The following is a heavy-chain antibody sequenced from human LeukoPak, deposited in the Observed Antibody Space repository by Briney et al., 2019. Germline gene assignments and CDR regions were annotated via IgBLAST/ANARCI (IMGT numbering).Heavy chain of an antibody. Sequence: PSETLSLTCTVSGGSISSGDYYWRWLRQPPGKGLEWIGYIYYSGSTYYNPSLKSRVTISVDTSKNQFSLKLSSVTAADTAVYYCASDSSSSVDAFDIWGQGTMVTVSS. V-gene: IGHV4-30-4*08. D-gene: IGHD6-6*01. CDR1: GGSISSGDYY. CDR3: ASDSSSSVDAFDI. CDR2: IYYSGST. J-gene: IGHJ3*02.